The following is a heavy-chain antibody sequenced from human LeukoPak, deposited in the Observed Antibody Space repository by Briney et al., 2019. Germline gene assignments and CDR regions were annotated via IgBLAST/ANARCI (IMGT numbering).Heavy chain of an antibody. CDR2: IFHSGDA. J-gene: IGHJ1*01. D-gene: IGHD2-2*01. V-gene: IGHV4-4*02. CDR1: GGSISSSNW. Sequence: SETLSLTCAVSGGSISSSNWWSWLRQYPGKGLEWIGDIFHSGDANYNPSLKSRVTISVDKSRNQFSLRLSSVTAADTAVYYCTADTTRYFQFWGQGTLVTVSS. CDR3: TADTTRYFQF.